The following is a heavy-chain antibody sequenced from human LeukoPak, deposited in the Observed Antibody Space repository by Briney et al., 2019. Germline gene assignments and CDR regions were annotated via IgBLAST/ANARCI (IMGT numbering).Heavy chain of an antibody. V-gene: IGHV1-2*02. CDR3: ARVPLGVYYYDSSGYYYFDY. D-gene: IGHD3-22*01. CDR2: INPNSGGT. J-gene: IGHJ4*02. CDR1: GYTFTSYG. Sequence: ASVKVSCKASGYTFTSYGISWVRQAPGQGLEWMGWINPNSGGTNYAQKFQGRVTMTRDTSISTAYMELRSLRSDDTAVYYCARVPLGVYYYDSSGYYYFDYWGQGALVTVSS.